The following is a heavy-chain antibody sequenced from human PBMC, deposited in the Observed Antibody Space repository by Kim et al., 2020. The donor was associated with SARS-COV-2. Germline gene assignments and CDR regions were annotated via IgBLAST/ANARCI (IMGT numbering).Heavy chain of an antibody. CDR2: ISSSSSYI. J-gene: IGHJ6*02. Sequence: GGSLRLSCAASGFTFSSYSMNWVRQAPGKGLEWVSSISSSSSYIYYADSVKGRFTISRDNAKNSLYLQMNSLRAEDTAVYYCARALNYYDSSGYYPDQPSPLYYYYYYGMDVWGQGTTVTVSS. V-gene: IGHV3-21*01. CDR1: GFTFSSYS. CDR3: ARALNYYDSSGYYPDQPSPLYYYYYYGMDV. D-gene: IGHD3-22*01.